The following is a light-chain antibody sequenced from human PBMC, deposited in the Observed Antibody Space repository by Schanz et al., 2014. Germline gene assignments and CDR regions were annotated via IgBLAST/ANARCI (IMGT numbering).Light chain of an antibody. V-gene: IGLV2-14*02. J-gene: IGLJ3*02. CDR2: EGS. CDR3: SSFTTTDTWV. CDR1: SSDVGNYNL. Sequence: QSALTQPASVSGSPGQSITISCTGTSSDVGNYNLVSWYQQHPGKAPKLMIYEGSRRPSGVSNRFSGSKSGNTASLTISGLQAEDEADYYCSSFTTTDTWVFGGGTKLTVL.